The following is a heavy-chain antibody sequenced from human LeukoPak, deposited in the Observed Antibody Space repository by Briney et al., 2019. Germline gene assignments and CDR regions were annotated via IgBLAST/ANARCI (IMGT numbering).Heavy chain of an antibody. V-gene: IGHV3-23*01. CDR1: GFTFSSYA. Sequence: GGSLRLSCAASGFTFSSYAMSWVRQAPGKGLEWVSAISGSGGSTYYADSVKGRFTISRDNPENTRYLQMNSLRPEDTAVYYCAKDLFRYDAWGQGTLVIVSS. J-gene: IGHJ5*02. CDR3: AKDLFRYDA. CDR2: ISGSGGST. D-gene: IGHD3-16*01.